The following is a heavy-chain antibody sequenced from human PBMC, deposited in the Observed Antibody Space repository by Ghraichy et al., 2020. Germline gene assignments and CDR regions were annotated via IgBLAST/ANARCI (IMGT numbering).Heavy chain of an antibody. CDR3: EGGWGRFDY. Sequence: GGSLRLSCAASGFTYNNYLMNWVRQAPGKGLEWVAYIKYDGSAAYYVDSVKGLFDISRDNAKNTLFLQMKSLRDEDTAVYYCEGGWGRFDYCGQRTLVTVS. CDR2: IKYDGSAA. CDR1: GFTYNNYL. J-gene: IGHJ4*02. D-gene: IGHD2-21*02. V-gene: IGHV3-7*01.